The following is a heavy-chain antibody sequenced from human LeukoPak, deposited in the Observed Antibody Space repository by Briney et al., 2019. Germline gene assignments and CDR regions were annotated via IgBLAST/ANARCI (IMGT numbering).Heavy chain of an antibody. Sequence: SVKVSCKASGGTFSSYAISWVRQAPGQGLEWMGGIIPIFGTANYAQKFQGRVTITTDESASTAYMELSSLRSEDTAVYYCATYHYDSSGYYYDPHFDYWGQGTLVTVSS. CDR2: IIPIFGTA. J-gene: IGHJ4*02. CDR1: GGTFSSYA. D-gene: IGHD3-22*01. CDR3: ATYHYDSSGYYYDPHFDY. V-gene: IGHV1-69*05.